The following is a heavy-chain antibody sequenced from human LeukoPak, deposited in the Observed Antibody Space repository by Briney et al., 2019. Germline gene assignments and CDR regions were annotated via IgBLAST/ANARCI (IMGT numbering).Heavy chain of an antibody. CDR2: MYYSGST. D-gene: IGHD3-3*01. CDR3: ARGTVFGVATNWFDP. CDR1: GGSISGYY. J-gene: IGHJ5*02. Sequence: SETLSLTCSVSGGSISGYYWSWIRQPPGKGLEWMGDMYYSGSTNYNPSLKSRVTISVDTSKKQISLKLNSVTAADTAVYYCARGTVFGVATNWFDPWGQGTLVTVSS. V-gene: IGHV4-59*01.